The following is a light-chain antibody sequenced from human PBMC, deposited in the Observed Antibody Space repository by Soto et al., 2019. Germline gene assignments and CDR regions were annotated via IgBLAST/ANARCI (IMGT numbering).Light chain of an antibody. CDR1: SSDVGGYNY. Sequence: QSVLTQPASVSGSPGQSITISCTGTSSDVGGYNYVSWYQQHPGKAPKLMIYEVSNRPSGVSNRVSGSKSGNTASLTISGLQAEDEAEYYCSSYTSSGISYVFGTGTKLTVL. CDR2: EVS. J-gene: IGLJ1*01. CDR3: SSYTSSGISYV. V-gene: IGLV2-14*01.